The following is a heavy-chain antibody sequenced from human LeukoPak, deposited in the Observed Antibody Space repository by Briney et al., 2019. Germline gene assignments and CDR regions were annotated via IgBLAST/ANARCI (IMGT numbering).Heavy chain of an antibody. CDR1: GYTFTGYY. D-gene: IGHD6-13*01. Sequence: GASVKVSCKASGYTFTGYYMHWVRQAPGQGLEWMGWINPNSGGTNYAQKFQGRVTMTRDTSISTAYMELSRLRSDDTAVYYCARESELTTMGIAAAGHWGQGTLVTVSS. CDR2: INPNSGGT. V-gene: IGHV1-2*02. J-gene: IGHJ4*02. CDR3: ARESELTTMGIAAAGH.